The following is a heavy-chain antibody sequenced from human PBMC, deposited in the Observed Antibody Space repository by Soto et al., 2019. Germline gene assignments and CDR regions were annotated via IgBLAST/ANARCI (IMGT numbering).Heavy chain of an antibody. Sequence: GGSLRLSCAASGFTFSSYAMGWVRQGPGKGLEWVAVVSIGGSTHYADSVRGRFTISRDNSRNTLSLQMNSLTAEDTAVYFCAKRRGAGGHFDYWGQGALVTVSS. CDR1: GFTFSSYA. J-gene: IGHJ4*02. CDR2: VSIGGST. D-gene: IGHD2-15*01. V-gene: IGHV3-23*01. CDR3: AKRRGAGGHFDY.